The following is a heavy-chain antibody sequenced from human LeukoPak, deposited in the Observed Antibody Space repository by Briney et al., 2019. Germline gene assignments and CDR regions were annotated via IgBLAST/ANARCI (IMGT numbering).Heavy chain of an antibody. V-gene: IGHV3-30-3*01. CDR1: GFTFSSYA. CDR3: VREMWVY. CDR2: ISYDGSNK. Sequence: PGGSLRLSCAASGFTFSSYAMHWVRQAPGKGLEWVAVISYDGSNKYYADSVKGRFTISRDNSKNTLYLQMNSLRAEDTAVYYCVREMWVYWGQGTLVTVSS. D-gene: IGHD1-26*01. J-gene: IGHJ4*02.